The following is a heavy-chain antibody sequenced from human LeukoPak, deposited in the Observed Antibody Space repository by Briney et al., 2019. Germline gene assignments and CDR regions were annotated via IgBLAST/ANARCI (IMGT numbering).Heavy chain of an antibody. Sequence: SETLSLTCTVSGYSISSGYYWGWIRQPPGKGLEWIGSIYHSGSTYYNPSLKSRVTISVDTSKNQFSLKLSSVTAADTAVYYCARDPKGQYYDILTGSDVWGKGTTVTISS. CDR3: ARDPKGQYYDILTGSDV. CDR2: IYHSGST. J-gene: IGHJ6*04. D-gene: IGHD3-9*01. CDR1: GYSISSGYY. V-gene: IGHV4-38-2*02.